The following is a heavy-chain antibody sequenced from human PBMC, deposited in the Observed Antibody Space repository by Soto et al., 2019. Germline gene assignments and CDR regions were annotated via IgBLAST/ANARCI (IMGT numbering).Heavy chain of an antibody. CDR2: IYTSGST. J-gene: IGHJ6*02. CDR1: GGSISSYY. D-gene: IGHD3-10*01. V-gene: IGHV4-4*07. Sequence: SETLSLTCTVSGGSISSYYWSWIRQPARKGLEWIGRIYTSGSTNYNPSLKSRVTMSVDTSKNQFSLKLSSVTAADTAVYYCARDNVLLWFGELYVLDVWGQGTTVTVSS. CDR3: ARDNVLLWFGELYVLDV.